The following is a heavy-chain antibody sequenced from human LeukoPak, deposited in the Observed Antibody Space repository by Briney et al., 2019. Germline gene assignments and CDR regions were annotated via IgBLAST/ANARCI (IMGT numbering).Heavy chain of an antibody. V-gene: IGHV4-31*03. CDR1: GGSISSGGYY. J-gene: IGHJ4*02. Sequence: PSETLSLTCTVSGGSISSGGYYWSWIRQHRGKGLEWIGNIYYSGSTYYNPSLKSRVTISVDTSKNQFSLKLSSVTAADTAVYYCARDLGRRGSSWSYYFDYWGQGTLVTVSS. CDR2: IYYSGST. D-gene: IGHD6-13*01. CDR3: ARDLGRRGSSWSYYFDY.